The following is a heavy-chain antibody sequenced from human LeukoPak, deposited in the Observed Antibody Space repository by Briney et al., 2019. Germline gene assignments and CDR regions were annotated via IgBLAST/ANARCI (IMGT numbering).Heavy chain of an antibody. CDR2: ISAYNGNT. Sequence: ASVKVSCKASGYTFTSDGISWVRQAPGQGLEWMGWISAYNGNTNYAQKLQGRVTMTTDTSTSTAYMELRSLRPDDTAVYYCARAEGYYYDSSGYYLHHFDNWGQGTLVTASS. V-gene: IGHV1-18*01. J-gene: IGHJ4*02. CDR1: GYTFTSDG. CDR3: ARAEGYYYDSSGYYLHHFDN. D-gene: IGHD3-22*01.